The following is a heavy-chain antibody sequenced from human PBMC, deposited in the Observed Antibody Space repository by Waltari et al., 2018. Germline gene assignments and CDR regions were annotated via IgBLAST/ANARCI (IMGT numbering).Heavy chain of an antibody. CDR2: IYYSGST. D-gene: IGHD2-15*01. Sequence: QVQLQESGPGLVKPSETLSLTCTVSGGSISSYYWSWIRQPPGKGREWIGYIYYSGSTNYNPSLKSRVTISVDTSKNQFSLKLSSVTAADTAVYYCARVLQWGYCSGGSCAGAFDIWGQGTMVTVSS. CDR1: GGSISSYY. V-gene: IGHV4-59*01. CDR3: ARVLQWGYCSGGSCAGAFDI. J-gene: IGHJ3*02.